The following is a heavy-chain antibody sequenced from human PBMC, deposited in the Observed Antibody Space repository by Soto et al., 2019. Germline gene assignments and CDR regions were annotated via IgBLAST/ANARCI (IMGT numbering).Heavy chain of an antibody. CDR3: ARGAYYYDSSGYWFPFDY. V-gene: IGHV1-2*04. D-gene: IGHD3-22*01. Sequence: ASVKVSCKASGYTFTGYYMHWVRQAPGQGLEWMGWINPNSGGTNYAQKFQGWVTMTRDTSISTAYMELSRPRSDDTAVYYCARGAYYYDSSGYWFPFDYWGQGTLVTVSS. CDR1: GYTFTGYY. J-gene: IGHJ4*02. CDR2: INPNSGGT.